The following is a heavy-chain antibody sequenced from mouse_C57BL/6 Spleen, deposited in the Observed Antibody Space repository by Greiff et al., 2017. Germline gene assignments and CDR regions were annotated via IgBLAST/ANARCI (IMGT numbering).Heavy chain of an antibody. J-gene: IGHJ3*01. CDR3: ANSNFAGFAY. D-gene: IGHD2-5*01. CDR1: GYAFSSSW. CDR2: IYPGDGDT. Sequence: QVQLKESGPELVKPGASVKISCKASGYAFSSSWMNWVKQRPGKGLEWIGRIYPGDGDTNYNGKFKGKATLTADKSSSTAYMQLSSLTSEDSAVYCCANSNFAGFAYWGQGTLVTVAA. V-gene: IGHV1-82*01.